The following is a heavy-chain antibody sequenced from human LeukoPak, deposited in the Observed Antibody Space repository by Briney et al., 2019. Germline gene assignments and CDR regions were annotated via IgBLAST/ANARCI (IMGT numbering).Heavy chain of an antibody. CDR3: AIVELDDYGDYYWYFDL. V-gene: IGHV3-7*03. Sequence: GGSLRLSCAASGFPLSSYWMRWVRQATGKGREWVPNIQQDEREKNYVDSVRGRHRISRDNAKNTLSVQMDSLRAEDTAVYYCAIVELDDYGDYYWYFDLWGRGTLVTVSS. J-gene: IGHJ2*01. CDR2: IQQDEREK. CDR1: GFPLSSYW. D-gene: IGHD4-17*01.